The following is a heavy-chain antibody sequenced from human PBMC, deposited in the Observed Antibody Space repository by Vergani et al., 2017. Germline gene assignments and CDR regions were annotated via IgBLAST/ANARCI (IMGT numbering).Heavy chain of an antibody. CDR1: GFTFSSYA. CDR2: ISGSGGST. D-gene: IGHD3-22*01. J-gene: IGHJ3*01. CDR3: ARDYSMIVNEGF. Sequence: EVQLVESGGGLVQPGGSLRLSCAASGFTFSSYAMSWVRQAPGKGLEWVSAISGSGGSTYYADSVKGRFTISRDNAKNSLYLQMNSLRAEDTAVYYCARDYSMIVNEGFWGQGTMVTVSS. V-gene: IGHV3-23*04.